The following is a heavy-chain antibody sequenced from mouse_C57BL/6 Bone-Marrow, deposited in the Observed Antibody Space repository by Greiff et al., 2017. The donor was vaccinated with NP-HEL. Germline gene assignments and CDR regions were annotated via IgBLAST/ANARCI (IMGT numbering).Heavy chain of an antibody. CDR2: ISSGSSTI. D-gene: IGHD1-1*01. CDR1: GFTFSDYG. V-gene: IGHV5-17*01. CDR3: ARRGYYYGRDAMDY. J-gene: IGHJ4*01. Sequence: EVQGVESGGGLVKPGGSLKLSCAASGFTFSDYGMHWVRQAPEKGLEWVAYISSGSSTIYYVDTVKGRFTFSRDNAKNTLFLQMTSLRSEDTAMYYGARRGYYYGRDAMDYWGQGTSVTVSS.